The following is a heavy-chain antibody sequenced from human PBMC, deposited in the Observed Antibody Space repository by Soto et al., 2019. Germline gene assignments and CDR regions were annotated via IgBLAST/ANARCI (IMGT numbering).Heavy chain of an antibody. Sequence: EVQLLESGGALVQPGGSLRLSCAASGFTFSNYAMSWVRQAPGKGLDWISTITYSGGTTHYADSVKGRFTVSRDNSKNTRFLQVNSLRADDTAVYYCARKYSYGSGTYLFYFDYWGQGPLVTVSS. V-gene: IGHV3-23*01. CDR2: ITYSGGTT. CDR1: GFTFSNYA. J-gene: IGHJ4*02. D-gene: IGHD3-10*01. CDR3: ARKYSYGSGTYLFYFDY.